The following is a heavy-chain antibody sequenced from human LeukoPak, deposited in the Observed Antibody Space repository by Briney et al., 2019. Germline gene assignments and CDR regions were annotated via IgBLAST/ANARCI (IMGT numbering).Heavy chain of an antibody. Sequence: PGGSLRLSCAASGFTFSQYWMSWVRQAPGKGLEWVANIKQDGSEKYYVDSVKGRFTISRDNAKNSLYLQMNSLRAEDTAVYYCARDTAKVATIYSDYWGQGTLVTVSS. D-gene: IGHD5-12*01. CDR2: IKQDGSEK. CDR1: GFTFSQYW. CDR3: ARDTAKVATIYSDY. J-gene: IGHJ4*02. V-gene: IGHV3-7*01.